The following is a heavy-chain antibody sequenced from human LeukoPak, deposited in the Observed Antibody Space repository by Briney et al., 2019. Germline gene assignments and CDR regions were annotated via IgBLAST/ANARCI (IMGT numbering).Heavy chain of an antibody. D-gene: IGHD3-16*01. V-gene: IGHV3-48*01. J-gene: IGHJ3*02. CDR1: GFSFSSYD. Sequence: GGSLGLSCVGSGFSFSSYDMNWVRQSPGKGLEWISYISTSGRSIYYSESVRGRFAISRDNSKNTLYLQMNSLRAEDTAVYYCARDLGGDAFDIWGQGTMVTVSS. CDR2: ISTSGRSI. CDR3: ARDLGGDAFDI.